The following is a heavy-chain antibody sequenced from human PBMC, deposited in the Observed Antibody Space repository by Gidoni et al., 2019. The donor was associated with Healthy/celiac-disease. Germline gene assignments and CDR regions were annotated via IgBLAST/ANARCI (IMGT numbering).Heavy chain of an antibody. CDR3: ARDTGVWEGADY. D-gene: IGHD7-27*01. CDR2: IYSGGST. Sequence: EVQLVESGGGLVQPGGSLRISCAAAGFTVSSNYMSWVRQAPGKGLEWVSVIYSGGSTYYADSVKGRFTISRDNSKNTLYLQMNSLRAEDTAVYYCARDTGVWEGADYWGQGTLVTVSS. CDR1: GFTVSSNY. V-gene: IGHV3-66*02. J-gene: IGHJ4*02.